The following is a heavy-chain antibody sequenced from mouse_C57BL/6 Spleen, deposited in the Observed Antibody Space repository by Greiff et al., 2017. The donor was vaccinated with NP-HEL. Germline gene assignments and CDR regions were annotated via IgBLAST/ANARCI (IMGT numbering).Heavy chain of an antibody. J-gene: IGHJ4*01. V-gene: IGHV7-1*01. Sequence: EVHLVESGGGLVQSGRSLRLSCATSGFTFSDFYMEWVRQAPGTGLAWIAASRNKANDYTTEYSASVKGRFIVSRDTSQSILYLQMNALRAEDTAIYYCARDSPYYAMDYWGQGTSVTVSS. CDR1: GFTFSDFY. CDR2: SRNKANDYTT. CDR3: ARDSPYYAMDY.